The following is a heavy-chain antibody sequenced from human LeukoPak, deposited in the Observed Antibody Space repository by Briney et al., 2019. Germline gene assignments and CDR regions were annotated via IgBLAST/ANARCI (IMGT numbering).Heavy chain of an antibody. CDR2: ISGSGGST. Sequence: GGSLRLSCAASGFTFSSYGMSWVRQAPGKGLEWVSAISGSGGSTYYADSVKGRFTISRDNSKNTLYLQMNSLRAEDTAVYYCAKVHFFYYDSSGYFDYWDQGTLVTVSS. CDR1: GFTFSSYG. CDR3: AKVHFFYYDSSGYFDY. V-gene: IGHV3-23*01. J-gene: IGHJ4*02. D-gene: IGHD3-22*01.